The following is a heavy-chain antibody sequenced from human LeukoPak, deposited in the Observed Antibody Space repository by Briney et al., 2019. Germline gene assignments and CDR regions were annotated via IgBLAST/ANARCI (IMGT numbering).Heavy chain of an antibody. D-gene: IGHD5-12*01. Sequence: GGSLRLSCTTSGFTFGDYAMSWFRQAPGKGLEWVGLIRSKNYGGAIEYAASVKGRFTISRDDSKSIAYLQMNSLKIEDTAVYYCGRDRLGCDPNNYYYYYMDVWGKGTTVTVSS. CDR1: GFTFGDYA. CDR2: IRSKNYGGAI. V-gene: IGHV3-49*03. CDR3: GRDRLGCDPNNYYYYYMDV. J-gene: IGHJ6*03.